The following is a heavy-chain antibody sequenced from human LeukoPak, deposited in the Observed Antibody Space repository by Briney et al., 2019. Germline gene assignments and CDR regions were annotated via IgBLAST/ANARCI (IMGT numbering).Heavy chain of an antibody. CDR3: ARDNYCSSTSCAGSNWFDP. CDR1: GGSISSYY. D-gene: IGHD2-2*01. Sequence: PSETLSLTCTVSGGSISSYYWSWIRQPPGKGLEWIGYIYYSGSTNYNPSLKSRVTISVDTSMNQFSLKLSSVTAADTAVYYCARDNYCSSTSCAGSNWFDPWGQGTLVTVSS. J-gene: IGHJ5*02. V-gene: IGHV4-59*01. CDR2: IYYSGST.